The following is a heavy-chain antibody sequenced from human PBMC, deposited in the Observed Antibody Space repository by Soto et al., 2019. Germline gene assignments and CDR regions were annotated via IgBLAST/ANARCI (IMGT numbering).Heavy chain of an antibody. D-gene: IGHD3-3*01. CDR3: AKVGTYYDFWSGPSPNFDY. CDR2: ISGSGGST. J-gene: IGHJ4*02. V-gene: IGHV3-23*01. Sequence: PGGSLRLSCAASGFTFSSYAMSWVRQAPGKGLEWVSAISGSGGSTYYADSVKGRFTIPRDNSKNTLYLQMNSLRAEDTAVYYCAKVGTYYDFWSGPSPNFDYWGQGPLVTVSS. CDR1: GFTFSSYA.